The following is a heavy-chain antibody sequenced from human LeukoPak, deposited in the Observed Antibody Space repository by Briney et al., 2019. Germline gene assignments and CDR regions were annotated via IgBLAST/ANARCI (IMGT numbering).Heavy chain of an antibody. CDR1: GFTFSSYG. CDR2: IRYDGSNK. V-gene: IGHV3-30*02. CDR3: AKDFGQYCSGGSCYNWFDP. J-gene: IGHJ5*02. D-gene: IGHD2-15*01. Sequence: PGGSLRLSCAASGFTFSSYGMHWVRQAPGKGLEWVAFIRYDGSNKYYADSVKGRFTISRDNSKNTLYLQMNSPRAEDTAVYYCAKDFGQYCSGGSCYNWFDPWGQGTLVTVSS.